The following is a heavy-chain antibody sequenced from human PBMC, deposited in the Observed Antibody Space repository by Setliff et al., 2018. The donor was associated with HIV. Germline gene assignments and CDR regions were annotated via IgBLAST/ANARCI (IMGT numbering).Heavy chain of an antibody. CDR2: INRSGNT. Sequence: SETLSLTCAVYGGSFGAYYWTWIRQPSGKGLEWIGEINRSGNTKYNPSLKSRVTISIDTSKKQFSLKLNSVTAADTAVYYCARETSVTPVGLDHWGQGTLVTVSS. CDR1: GGSFGAYY. J-gene: IGHJ1*01. CDR3: ARETSVTPVGLDH. V-gene: IGHV4-34*01. D-gene: IGHD1-1*01.